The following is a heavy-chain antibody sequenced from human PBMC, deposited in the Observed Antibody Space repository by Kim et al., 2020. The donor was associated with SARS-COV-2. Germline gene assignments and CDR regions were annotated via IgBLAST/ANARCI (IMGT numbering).Heavy chain of an antibody. D-gene: IGHD1-1*01. CDR3: ARYNGTYHAVDY. J-gene: IGHJ4*02. Sequence: TYADPVKGRLTTSRDNAKNTLSLQMNSRRAEDTGVFYCARYNGTYHAVDYWGQGTLVTVSS. V-gene: IGHV3-74*03.